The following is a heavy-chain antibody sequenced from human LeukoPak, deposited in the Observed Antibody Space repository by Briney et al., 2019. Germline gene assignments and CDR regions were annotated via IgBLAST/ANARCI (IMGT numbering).Heavy chain of an antibody. D-gene: IGHD6-19*01. V-gene: IGHV1-69*01. J-gene: IGHJ3*02. CDR2: IIPIFGTA. CDR1: GGTFISCA. CDR3: AGAVACTVLVAFDI. Sequence: SVKVSCKASGGTFISCAISWVRQAPGQGLDWMAVIIPIFGTANYAQKFQGRVTTAADESTSTAYMELSSWSSEDTVVYYWAGAVACTVLVAFDISGEGTMVTVSS.